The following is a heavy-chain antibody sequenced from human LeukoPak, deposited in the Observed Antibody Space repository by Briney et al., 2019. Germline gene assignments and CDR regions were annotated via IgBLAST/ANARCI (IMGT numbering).Heavy chain of an antibody. CDR3: ARDLPATASDFFDY. Sequence: SETLSLTCTVSGYSISSGYYWGWIRQPPGKGLEWIVSIYHSGSTYYNPSLKSRVTISVDTSKNQFSLKLSSVTAADTAVYYCARDLPATASDFFDYWGQGTLVTVSS. CDR1: GYSISSGYY. V-gene: IGHV4-38-2*02. CDR2: IYHSGST. J-gene: IGHJ4*02. D-gene: IGHD2-2*01.